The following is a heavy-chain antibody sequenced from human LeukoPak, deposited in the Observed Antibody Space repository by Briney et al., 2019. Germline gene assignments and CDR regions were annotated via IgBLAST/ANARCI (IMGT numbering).Heavy chain of an antibody. J-gene: IGHJ4*02. Sequence: SETLSLTCTVSGGSISSRSYYWGWIRQPPGKGLEWIGSIYYNGSTYYNPSLKSGVTISVNTSKNQFSLKLSSVTAADTAVYYCARDSALTFDHWGQGTLVTVSS. D-gene: IGHD6-25*01. CDR2: IYYNGST. V-gene: IGHV4-39*07. CDR3: ARDSALTFDH. CDR1: GGSISSRSYY.